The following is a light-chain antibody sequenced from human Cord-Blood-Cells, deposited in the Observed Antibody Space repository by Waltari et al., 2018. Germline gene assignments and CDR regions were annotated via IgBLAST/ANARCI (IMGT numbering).Light chain of an antibody. CDR1: KLGDKY. CDR3: QAWDSSTVV. CDR2: QDS. V-gene: IGLV3-1*01. J-gene: IGLJ2*01. Sequence: SYELTQPPSVSVSPGQTASITSSGDKLGDKYACWYQQKPCQSPVLVIYQDSKRPSGIPERFSGSNSGNTATLTISGTQAMDEADYYCQAWDSSTVVFGGGTKLTVL.